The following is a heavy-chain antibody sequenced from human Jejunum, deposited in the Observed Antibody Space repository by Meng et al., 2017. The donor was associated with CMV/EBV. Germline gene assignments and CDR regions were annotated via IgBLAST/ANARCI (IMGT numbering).Heavy chain of an antibody. CDR1: GFTVTITP. D-gene: IGHD3-3*01. V-gene: IGHV3-53*01. J-gene: IGHJ4*02. CDR2: ICTGDTT. CDR3: AVGYDSRKVAY. Sequence: CVASGFTVTITPMSWVRQSPGKGLEWVSAICTGDTTHYADFARGRFTISRDPSKNTVFLEMNSLRVEDTALYYCAVGYDSRKVAYWGQGTVVTVSS.